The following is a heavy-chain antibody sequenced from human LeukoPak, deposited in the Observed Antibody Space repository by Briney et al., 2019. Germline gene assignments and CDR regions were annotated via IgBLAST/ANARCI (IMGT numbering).Heavy chain of an antibody. V-gene: IGHV4-39*01. CDR1: GSSIISSSDY. Sequence: SETLSLTCSVSGSSIISSSDYSAWIRQPPGKGLELIGSIYYIGLTYYNLSLKSRVTMSVDTSKNQFSLKLSSVTAADTAVYYCVICRKFYSDSSVYFNYFDYWGEGTLVTVSS. D-gene: IGHD3-22*01. CDR3: VICRKFYSDSSVYFNYFDY. J-gene: IGHJ4*02. CDR2: IYYIGLT.